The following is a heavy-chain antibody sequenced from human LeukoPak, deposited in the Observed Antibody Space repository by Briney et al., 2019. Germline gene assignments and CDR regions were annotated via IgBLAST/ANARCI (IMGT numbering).Heavy chain of an antibody. CDR1: GFTFSNYA. J-gene: IGHJ4*02. CDR3: ATQKGGYFFDY. D-gene: IGHD5-12*01. Sequence: GGSLRLSCAASGFTFSNYAMNWVRQAPGKGLEWVSTISGSGGSTYYADSVKGRFTISRDNSKNTLYLEVNSLRSEDTAVYYCATQKGGYFFDYWGQGTLVTVSS. V-gene: IGHV3-23*01. CDR2: ISGSGGST.